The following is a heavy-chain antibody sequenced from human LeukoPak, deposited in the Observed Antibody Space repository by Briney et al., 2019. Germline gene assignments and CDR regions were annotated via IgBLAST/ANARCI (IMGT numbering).Heavy chain of an antibody. CDR1: GGSISSSNW. J-gene: IGHJ4*02. V-gene: IGHV4-4*02. Sequence: PSETLSLTCAVSGGSISSSNWWSWVRQPPGKGLEWIGEIYHSGSTNYNPSLKSRVTISVDKSKNQFSLKLSSVTAADTAVYYCARVGRYSSSWFLDYWGQGTLVTVSS. D-gene: IGHD6-13*01. CDR2: IYHSGST. CDR3: ARVGRYSSSWFLDY.